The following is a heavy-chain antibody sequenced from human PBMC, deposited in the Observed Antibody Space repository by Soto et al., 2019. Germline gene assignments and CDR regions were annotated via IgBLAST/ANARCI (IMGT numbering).Heavy chain of an antibody. CDR3: ARGTEGFNHFDY. CDR2: INHSGRT. J-gene: IGHJ4*02. Sequence: QVHLQQWGAGLLKPSETLSLTCAVYGGSFSGHYWNWIRQPPGKGLEWIGEINHSGRTNYDPSLKSRVTISVETSKNQFSLNLNSVTAADTAVYYFARGTEGFNHFDYWGQGTLVTVSS. CDR1: GGSFSGHY. V-gene: IGHV4-34*01.